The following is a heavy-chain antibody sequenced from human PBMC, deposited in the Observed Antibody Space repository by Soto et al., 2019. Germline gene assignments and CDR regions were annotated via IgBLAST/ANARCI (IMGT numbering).Heavy chain of an antibody. CDR1: GFSLSSYA. V-gene: IGHV3-48*01. CDR2: MTDSGTNV. Sequence: EVQLVESGGGLGQPGGSLRLSCVASGFSLSSYAMKWVRQAPGKGLEWIAYMTDSGTNVYYADSVRGRFTISRAIAKSSVYLQMNSLRAEDTAVYYCARDEYGDEWGKGNTVTVSS. CDR3: ARDEYGDE. J-gene: IGHJ6*04. D-gene: IGHD4-17*01.